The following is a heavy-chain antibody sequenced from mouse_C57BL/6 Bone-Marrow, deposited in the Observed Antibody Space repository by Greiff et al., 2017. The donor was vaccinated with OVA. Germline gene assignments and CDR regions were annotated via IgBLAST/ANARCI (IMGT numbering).Heavy chain of an antibody. Sequence: VQLKESGTVLARPGASVKMSCKTSGYTFTSYWMHWVKQRPGQGLEWIGAIYTGNSDNSYNQKFKGKAKLTAVKSASTAYLDLRSLTNEDSAVYYCGVGYAMDYWGQGTSVTVSS. J-gene: IGHJ4*01. CDR1: GYTFTSYW. D-gene: IGHD1-1*02. V-gene: IGHV1-5*01. CDR3: GVGYAMDY. CDR2: IYTGNSDN.